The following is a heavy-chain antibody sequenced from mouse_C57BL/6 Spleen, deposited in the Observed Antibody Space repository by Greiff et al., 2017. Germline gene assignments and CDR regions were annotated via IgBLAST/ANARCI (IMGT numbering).Heavy chain of an antibody. Sequence: EVKLMESGPELVKPGASVKISCKASGYTFTDYYMNWVKQSHGKSLEWIGDINPNNGGTSYNQKFKGKATLTVDKSSSTAYMELRSLTSEDSAVYYCAREGSYGNPDFDYWGQGTTLTVSS. V-gene: IGHV1-26*01. D-gene: IGHD2-1*01. J-gene: IGHJ2*01. CDR1: GYTFTDYY. CDR3: AREGSYGNPDFDY. CDR2: INPNNGGT.